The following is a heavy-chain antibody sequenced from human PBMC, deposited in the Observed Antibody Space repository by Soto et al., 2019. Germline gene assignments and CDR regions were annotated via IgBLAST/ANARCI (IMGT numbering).Heavy chain of an antibody. V-gene: IGHV4-61*01. J-gene: IGHJ4*02. Sequence: SETLSLTCTVSGGSVSSGSYYWSWIRQPPGKGLEWIGYIYYSGSTNYNPSLKSRVTISVDTSKNQFSLKLSSVTAADTAVYYCARGDDDFWSGYYPFDYWGQGTLVTVSS. CDR2: IYYSGST. CDR3: ARGDDDFWSGYYPFDY. D-gene: IGHD3-3*01. CDR1: GGSVSSGSYY.